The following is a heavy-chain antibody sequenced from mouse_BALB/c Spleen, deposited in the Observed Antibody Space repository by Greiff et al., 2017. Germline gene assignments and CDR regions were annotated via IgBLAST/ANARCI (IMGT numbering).Heavy chain of an antibody. CDR2: ISYSGST. Sequence: EVQLQQSGPSLVKPSQTLSLTCSVTGDSITSGYWNWIRKFPGNELEYMGYISYSGSTYYNPSLKSRISITRDTSKNQYYLQLNSVTTEDTATYYCASSMITTDGYAMDYWGQGTSVTVSS. V-gene: IGHV3-8*02. D-gene: IGHD2-4*01. J-gene: IGHJ4*01. CDR1: GDSITSGY. CDR3: ASSMITTDGYAMDY.